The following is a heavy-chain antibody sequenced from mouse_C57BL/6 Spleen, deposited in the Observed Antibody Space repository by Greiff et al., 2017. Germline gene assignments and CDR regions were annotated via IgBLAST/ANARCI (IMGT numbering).Heavy chain of an antibody. D-gene: IGHD2-3*01. CDR3: ESQGGLLYYYAMED. Sequence: VKLMESGPGLVQPSQSLSITCTVSGFSLTSYGVHWVRQSPGKGLEWLGVIWSGGSTDYNAAFISRLSISKDNSKSQVFFKMNSLQADDTAIYYCESQGGLLYYYAMEDWGQGTSVNGSA. V-gene: IGHV2-2*01. J-gene: IGHJ4*01. CDR1: GFSLTSYG. CDR2: IWSGGST.